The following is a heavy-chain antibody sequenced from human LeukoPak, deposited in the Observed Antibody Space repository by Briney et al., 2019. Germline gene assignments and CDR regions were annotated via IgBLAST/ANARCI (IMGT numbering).Heavy chain of an antibody. CDR3: ARGASIRYYYYYYGMDV. CDR1: GCSISSGDYY. CDR2: IYYSGST. J-gene: IGHJ6*02. V-gene: IGHV4-30-4*01. Sequence: PSETLSLTCTVSGCSISSGDYYWSWIRQPPGKGLEWIGYIYYSGSTYYNPSLKSRVTISVDTSKNQFSLKLSSVTAADTAVYYCARGASIRYYYYYYGMDVWGQGTTVTVSS.